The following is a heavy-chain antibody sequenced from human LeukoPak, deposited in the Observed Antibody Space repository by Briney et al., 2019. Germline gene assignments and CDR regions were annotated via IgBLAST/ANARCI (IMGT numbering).Heavy chain of an antibody. CDR1: GGSFSGYY. CDR2: INHSGST. CDR3: AREEIFGVVIRDY. J-gene: IGHJ4*02. V-gene: IGHV4-34*01. Sequence: SETLSLTCAVYGGSFSGYYWSWIRQPPGKGLGWIGEINHSGSTNYNPSLKSRVTISVDTSKNQFSLKLSSVTAADTAVYYCAREEIFGVVIRDYWGQGTLVTVSS. D-gene: IGHD3-3*01.